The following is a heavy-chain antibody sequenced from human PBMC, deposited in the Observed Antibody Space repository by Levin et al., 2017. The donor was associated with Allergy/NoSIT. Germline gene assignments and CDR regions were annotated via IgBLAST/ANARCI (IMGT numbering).Heavy chain of an antibody. CDR3: ARGGPPNYDYNWGSYRDGYLDY. V-gene: IGHV3-49*04. CDR2: IRNKAHGGTT. J-gene: IGHJ4*02. Sequence: HTGGSLRLSCTGSGFTFGDYAMSWVRQAPGKGLEWVGFIRNKAHGGTTEYAASVKGRLTIARDDSKSIAYLQMNSLKTEDAAVYFCARGGPPNYDYNWGSYRDGYLDYWGQGTLVTVSS. D-gene: IGHD3-16*02. CDR1: GFTFGDYA.